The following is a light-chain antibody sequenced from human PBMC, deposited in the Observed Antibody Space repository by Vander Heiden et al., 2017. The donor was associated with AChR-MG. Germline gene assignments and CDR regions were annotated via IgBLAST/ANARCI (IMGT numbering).Light chain of an antibody. Sequence: QSALTPPASAFASPGQSIPISCPGTSSDVGCYNYVSWYQQHPGKAPKLMMYEVSNRPSGVSNRFSGSKSGNTGSLTISGLQAEDEADYDCSSYTSSITLIFGGGTKLTVL. CDR3: SSYTSSITLI. J-gene: IGLJ2*01. CDR1: SSDVGCYNY. V-gene: IGLV2-14*01. CDR2: EVS.